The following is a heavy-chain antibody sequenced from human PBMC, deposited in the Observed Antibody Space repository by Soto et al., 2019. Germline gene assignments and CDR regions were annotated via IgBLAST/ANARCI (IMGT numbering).Heavy chain of an antibody. J-gene: IGHJ1*01. Sequence: GGSLRLSCAASGFTFSSYWMSWVRQAPGKGLEWVANIKQDGSEKYYVDSVKGRFTISRDNAKNSLYLQMNSLRAEDTAVYYCARVSARLYCSGGSCLGYFQHWGQGTLVTVSS. CDR1: GFTFSSYW. D-gene: IGHD2-15*01. CDR3: ARVSARLYCSGGSCLGYFQH. V-gene: IGHV3-7*01. CDR2: IKQDGSEK.